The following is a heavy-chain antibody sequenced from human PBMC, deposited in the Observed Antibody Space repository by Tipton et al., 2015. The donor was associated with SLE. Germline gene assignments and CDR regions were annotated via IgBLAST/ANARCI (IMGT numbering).Heavy chain of an antibody. CDR2: IYYSGST. V-gene: IGHV4-59*11. CDR3: ARDTIFGVAH. D-gene: IGHD3-3*01. Sequence: LRLSCTVSGGSISSHYWSWIRQPPGKGLEWIGYIYYSGSTYYNPSLKSRVTISVDTSKNQFSPKLSSVTAADTAVYYCARDTIFGVAHWGQGTLVTVSS. CDR1: GGSISSHY. J-gene: IGHJ4*02.